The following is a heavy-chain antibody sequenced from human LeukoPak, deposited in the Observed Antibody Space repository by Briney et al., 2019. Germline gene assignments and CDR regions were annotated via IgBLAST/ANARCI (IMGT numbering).Heavy chain of an antibody. D-gene: IGHD6-19*01. CDR3: ANINQWLVRNWFDP. J-gene: IGHJ5*02. V-gene: IGHV3-30*02. CDR2: IRYDGSNK. Sequence: GGSLRLSCAASGFTFSSYGMHWVRQAPGKGLEWVAFIRYDGSNKYYADSVKGRFTISRDNSKNTLYLQMNTLRAEDTAVYYCANINQWLVRNWFDPWGQGTLVTVSS. CDR1: GFTFSSYG.